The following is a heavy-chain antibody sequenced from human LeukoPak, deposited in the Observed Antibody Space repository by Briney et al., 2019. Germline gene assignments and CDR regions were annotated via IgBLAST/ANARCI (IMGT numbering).Heavy chain of an antibody. D-gene: IGHD1-1*01. V-gene: IGHV3-30*19. Sequence: SXRLSCAASGFSFRDSAMHWVRQAPGKGREWVAIISYDGRNKHYADSVKGRFTISRDNSKNTLYLQMNSLRAEDTAVYYCARQLERQLDYWGQGTLVTVSS. CDR3: ARQLERQLDY. CDR2: ISYDGRNK. J-gene: IGHJ4*02. CDR1: GFSFRDSA.